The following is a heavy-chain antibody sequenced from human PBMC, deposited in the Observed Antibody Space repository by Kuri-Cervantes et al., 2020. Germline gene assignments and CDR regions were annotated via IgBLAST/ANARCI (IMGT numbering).Heavy chain of an antibody. CDR2: INQSGNT. V-gene: IGHV4-34*01. J-gene: IGHJ4*02. Sequence: ESLKISCAVYGGSFGNYYWTWIRQPPGKGLEWIGEINQSGNTNYNPPLKSRVTISVDKSKNQFSLKLSSVTAADTAVYYCARRAAAGTGSLDYWGQGTLVTVSS. CDR3: ARRAAAGTGSLDY. D-gene: IGHD6-13*01. CDR1: GGSFGNYY.